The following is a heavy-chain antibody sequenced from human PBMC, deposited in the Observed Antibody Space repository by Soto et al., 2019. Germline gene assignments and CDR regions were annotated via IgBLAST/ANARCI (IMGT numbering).Heavy chain of an antibody. CDR2: MNPSNGNT. CDR3: ARFVRHQLPTIDY. Sequence: ASLKVSCKASGYTFTNYDINWARQATGQGLEWMGWMNPSNGNTGYAQKFQGRVTMTRDTSISAAYMELSSLTSADTAVYYCARFVRHQLPTIDYWGQGALVTSPQ. V-gene: IGHV1-8*01. CDR1: GYTFTNYD. J-gene: IGHJ4*02. D-gene: IGHD1-26*01.